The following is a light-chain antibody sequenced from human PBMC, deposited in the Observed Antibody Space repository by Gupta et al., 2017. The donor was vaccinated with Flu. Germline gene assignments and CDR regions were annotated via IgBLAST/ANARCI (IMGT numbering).Light chain of an antibody. CDR1: QSVDTSR. CDR3: QQYVASPYT. CDR2: ATS. V-gene: IGKV3-20*01. Sequence: EIALTQSPGTMSLSPGERATLSCRASQSVDTSRFAWYQQRLGQAPRLLVYATSTRATGIPDRFSGSGSGTDFTLTISRLEPEDFAVYYCQQYVASPYTFGQGTKLEIK. J-gene: IGKJ2*01.